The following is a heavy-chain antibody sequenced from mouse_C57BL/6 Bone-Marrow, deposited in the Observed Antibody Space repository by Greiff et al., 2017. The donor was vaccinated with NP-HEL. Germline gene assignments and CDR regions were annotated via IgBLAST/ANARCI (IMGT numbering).Heavy chain of an antibody. J-gene: IGHJ4*01. CDR2: IYPGSGNT. D-gene: IGHD2-12*01. CDR1: GYTFTDYY. CDR3: ARLVDYYAMDY. Sequence: QVQLQQSGAELVRPGASVKLSCKASGYTFTDYYINWVKQRPGQGLEWIARIYPGSGNTYYNEKFKGKATLTAEKSSSTAYMQLRSLTSEDSAVYFCARLVDYYAMDYWGQGTSVTVSS. V-gene: IGHV1-76*01.